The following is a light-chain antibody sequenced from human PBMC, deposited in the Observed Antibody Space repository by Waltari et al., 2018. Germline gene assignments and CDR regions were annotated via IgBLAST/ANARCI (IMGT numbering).Light chain of an antibody. CDR2: EVS. Sequence: QSALTQPASVSGSPGQSITISCTGTSSDIGGYNYVSWYQQHPGKAPKVMIYEVSNRPSGVSSRFSGSKSGNTASLTISGLQAEDETDYHCSSYSSSSTPWVFGGGTKLTVL. CDR1: SSDIGGYNY. J-gene: IGLJ3*02. V-gene: IGLV2-14*01. CDR3: SSYSSSSTPWV.